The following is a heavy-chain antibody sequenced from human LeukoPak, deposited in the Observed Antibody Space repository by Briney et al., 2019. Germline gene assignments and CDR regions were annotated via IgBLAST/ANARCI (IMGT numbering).Heavy chain of an antibody. J-gene: IGHJ4*02. Sequence: PGGSLRLSCAASGFTFSDYYMSWIRQAPGKGLEWVSYISSSGNNIYYADSVRGRFTISRDNAKNSLYLQMNTLRAEDTAVYYCARDKGGYSSSWSSFDYWGQGTLVTVSS. CDR1: GFTFSDYY. CDR2: ISSSGNNI. CDR3: ARDKGGYSSSWSSFDY. V-gene: IGHV3-11*04. D-gene: IGHD6-13*01.